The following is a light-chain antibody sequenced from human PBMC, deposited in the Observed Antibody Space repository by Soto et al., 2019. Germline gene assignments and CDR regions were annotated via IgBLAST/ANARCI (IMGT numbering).Light chain of an antibody. CDR2: WAS. CDR3: QQYYSTPRA. CDR1: QSVLYSSNNKNY. V-gene: IGKV4-1*01. Sequence: DIVMTESPDSLAVSLGERATFNCKSSQSVLYSSNNKNYLAWYQQKPGQPPKLLIYWASTRESGVPDRFSGSGSGTDFTVTISSLQSEDVAIYYCQQYYSTPRAFGQGTKVEIK. J-gene: IGKJ1*01.